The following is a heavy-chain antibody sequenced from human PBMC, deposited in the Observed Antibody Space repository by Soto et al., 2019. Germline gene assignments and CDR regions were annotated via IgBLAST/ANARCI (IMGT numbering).Heavy chain of an antibody. V-gene: IGHV1-69*02. CDR1: GGTFSSYT. Sequence: ASVKVSCKASGGTFSSYTISWVRQAPGQGLEWMGRIIPILGIANYAQKFQGRVTITADKSTSTAYMELSSLRSEDTAVYYCARSDCSSTSCSRVGDYWGQGTLVTVSS. D-gene: IGHD2-2*01. CDR2: IIPILGIA. J-gene: IGHJ4*02. CDR3: ARSDCSSTSCSRVGDY.